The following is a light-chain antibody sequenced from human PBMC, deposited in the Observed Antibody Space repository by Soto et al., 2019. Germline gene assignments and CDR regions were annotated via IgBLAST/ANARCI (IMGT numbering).Light chain of an antibody. V-gene: IGLV2-14*01. CDR1: SSDIGGYNF. J-gene: IGLJ2*01. Sequence: SALTQPASVSGSPGQSITISCTGTSSDIGGYNFVSWYQQHPGKAPKFIIYDVTNRPSGVSNRFSGSKSGDTASLTISNLQAEDEADYYCSTYAGSTTPVVFGGGTKLTVL. CDR3: STYAGSTTPVV. CDR2: DVT.